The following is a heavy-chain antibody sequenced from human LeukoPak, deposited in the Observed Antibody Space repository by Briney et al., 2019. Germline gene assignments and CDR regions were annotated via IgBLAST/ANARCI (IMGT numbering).Heavy chain of an antibody. D-gene: IGHD1-26*01. CDR1: GFTFSSCA. Sequence: PGGSLRLSCAASGFTFSSCAMHWVRQAPGQGLEWMAVISNDGGNKYYADSVKGRFTISRDNSKNTLYLQMNSLRPEDTAVYYCARVVREADDYWGQGTLVTVSS. V-gene: IGHV3-30-3*01. CDR3: ARVVREADDY. J-gene: IGHJ4*02. CDR2: ISNDGGNK.